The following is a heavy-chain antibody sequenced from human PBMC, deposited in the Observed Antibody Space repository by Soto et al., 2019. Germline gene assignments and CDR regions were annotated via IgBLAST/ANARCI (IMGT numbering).Heavy chain of an antibody. Sequence: GSLRLSCAASGISFSTYAMNWVRQAPGKGLEWVSYISSGSSTIYYAESVKGRFTISRDNAKKSLFLQMNSLRAEDTAVYFCAVDLYYKDVWGKGTTVTVSS. CDR1: GISFSTYA. J-gene: IGHJ6*03. CDR3: AVDLYYKDV. D-gene: IGHD3-9*01. V-gene: IGHV3-48*01. CDR2: ISSGSSTI.